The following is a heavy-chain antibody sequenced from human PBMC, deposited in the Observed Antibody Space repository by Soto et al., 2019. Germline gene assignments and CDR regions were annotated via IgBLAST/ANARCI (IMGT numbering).Heavy chain of an antibody. V-gene: IGHV3-30*19. CDR2: ISYDGSNK. CDR3: ARDDYSNYVSDLDY. CDR1: GFTFSSYG. D-gene: IGHD4-4*01. Sequence: GGSLRLSCAASGFTFSSYGMHWVRQAPGKGLEWVAVISYDGSNKYYADSVKGRFTISRDNSKNTLYLQMNSLRAEDTAVYYCARDDYSNYVSDLDYWGQGTLVTVSS. J-gene: IGHJ4*02.